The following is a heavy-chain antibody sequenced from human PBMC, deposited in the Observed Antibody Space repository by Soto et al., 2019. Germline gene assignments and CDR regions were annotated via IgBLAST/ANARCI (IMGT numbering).Heavy chain of an antibody. CDR3: ARAGYDSSGYYPH. Sequence: SVQVSCKASVGTFSSYVISWVRQAPGQGLEWMGAIIPIFGTANYPQKFQGRVTITADESTSTAYMELSSLRYEATAVYYCARAGYDSSGYYPHWGQGTLVTVSS. V-gene: IGHV1-69*13. CDR1: VGTFSSYV. D-gene: IGHD3-22*01. CDR2: IIPIFGTA. J-gene: IGHJ4*02.